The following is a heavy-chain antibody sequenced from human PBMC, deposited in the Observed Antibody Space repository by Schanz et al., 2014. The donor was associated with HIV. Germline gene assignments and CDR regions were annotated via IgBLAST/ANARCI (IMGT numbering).Heavy chain of an antibody. CDR2: IIPVFGTT. D-gene: IGHD6-6*01. Sequence: QVQLVQSGAEVKKPGSSVKVSCKASGGTFMTYAISWVRQAPGQGLEWMGGIIPVFGTTNYAQKFQGRVTITADKSTNTAYMELGSLRSDDTAVYYCAREPSFSGLDVWGQGTTVIVSS. V-gene: IGHV1-69*06. CDR3: AREPSFSGLDV. CDR1: GGTFMTYA. J-gene: IGHJ6*02.